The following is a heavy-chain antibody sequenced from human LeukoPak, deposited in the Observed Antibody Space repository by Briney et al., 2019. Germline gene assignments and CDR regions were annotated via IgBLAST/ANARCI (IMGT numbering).Heavy chain of an antibody. CDR2: ISGSGGST. D-gene: IGHD3-22*01. CDR1: GFTFSSYA. CDR3: AKRAYYYDSSGYYSGAFDI. V-gene: IGHV3-23*01. Sequence: PGGSPRLSCAASGFTFSSYAMSWVRQAPEKGLEWVSAISGSGGSTYYADSVKGRFAISRDNSKNTLYLQMGSLRVEDTAVYYCAKRAYYYDSSGYYSGAFDIWGQGTMVIVSS. J-gene: IGHJ3*02.